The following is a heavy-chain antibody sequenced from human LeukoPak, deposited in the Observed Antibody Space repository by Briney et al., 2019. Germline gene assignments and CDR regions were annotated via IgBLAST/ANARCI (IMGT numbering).Heavy chain of an antibody. CDR3: AREDSGSYHPLDY. D-gene: IGHD1-26*01. CDR2: IYYSGST. Sequence: SETLSLTCTVSGGTISSHYWSWIRQPPGKGLEWIGYIYYSGSTNYNPSLKSRVTISVDTSKNQFSLKLSSVTAADTAVYYCAREDSGSYHPLDYWGQGTLVTVSS. CDR1: GGTISSHY. V-gene: IGHV4-59*11. J-gene: IGHJ4*02.